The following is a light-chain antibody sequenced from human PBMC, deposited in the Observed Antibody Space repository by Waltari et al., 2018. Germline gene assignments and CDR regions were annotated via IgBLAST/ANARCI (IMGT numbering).Light chain of an antibody. V-gene: IGLV7-46*01. CDR3: LLHYSCPRV. J-gene: IGLJ2*01. CDR2: DTS. CDR1: AGAGTSMHY. Sequence: QAVVPQEPSVTVSPGGTVTLTCGASAGAGTSMHYPYWFHQKPGQAPRTLVYDTSNKPPWTPARFSGSVVGGKAALTLSGAQPEAEAEYYCLLHYSCPRVFGGGTKVTVL.